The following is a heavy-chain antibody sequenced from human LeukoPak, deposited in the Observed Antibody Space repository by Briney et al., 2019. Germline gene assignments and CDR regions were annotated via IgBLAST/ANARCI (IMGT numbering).Heavy chain of an antibody. V-gene: IGHV4-59*08. CDR3: ARRDHGVVVAAGPLDAFDI. CDR2: IYYSGST. Sequence: PSETLSLTCAVYGGSFSGYSWSWIRQSPGKGLEWVGYIYYSGSTNYNPSLKSRVTISVDTSKNQFSLKLSSVTAADTAVYYCARRDHGVVVAAGPLDAFDIWGQGTMVTVSS. J-gene: IGHJ3*02. CDR1: GGSFSGYS. D-gene: IGHD2-15*01.